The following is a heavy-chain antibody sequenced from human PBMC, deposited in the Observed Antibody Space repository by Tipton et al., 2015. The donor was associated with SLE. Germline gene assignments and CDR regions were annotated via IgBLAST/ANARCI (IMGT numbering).Heavy chain of an antibody. CDR3: ARDSKWFRYFDY. CDR2: IYYSGST. J-gene: IGHJ4*02. Sequence: TLSLTCTVSGGSISSSSYYWGWICQPPGKGLEWIGSIYYSGSTYYNPSLKSRVTISVDTSKNQFSLKLSSVTAADTAVYYCARDSKWFRYFDYWGQGTLVTVSS. V-gene: IGHV4-39*07. CDR1: GGSISSSSYY. D-gene: IGHD3-22*01.